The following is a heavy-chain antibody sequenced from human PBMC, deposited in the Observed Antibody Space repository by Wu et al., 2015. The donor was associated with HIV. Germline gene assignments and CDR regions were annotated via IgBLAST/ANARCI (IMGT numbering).Heavy chain of an antibody. CDR1: GYTFTSYG. CDR2: ISGYNDNT. J-gene: IGHJ4*02. CDR3: ARVLLLTVTNVLIDY. V-gene: IGHV1-18*01. Sequence: QGQLVQSGAEVKKPGASVKVSCKASGYTFTSYGISWVRQAPGQGLEWMGWISGYNDNTNYAQKVQGRVTMTTDTSTSTAYMELRSLRSDDTAVYYCARVLLLTVTNVLIDYWGQGTLVDRLL. D-gene: IGHD4-11*01.